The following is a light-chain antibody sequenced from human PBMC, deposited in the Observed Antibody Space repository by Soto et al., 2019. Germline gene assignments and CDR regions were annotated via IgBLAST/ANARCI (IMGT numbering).Light chain of an antibody. Sequence: EIVLTQSPGTLSLSPGERATLSCRASQSVSNNLAWYQQKPGQAPRLLIHGASTRATGIPARFSGSGSGTEFTLTISSLESEDFAVYYCQHQSNWPRTFGQGTKVDIK. CDR2: GAS. V-gene: IGKV3-15*01. J-gene: IGKJ1*01. CDR1: QSVSNN. CDR3: QHQSNWPRT.